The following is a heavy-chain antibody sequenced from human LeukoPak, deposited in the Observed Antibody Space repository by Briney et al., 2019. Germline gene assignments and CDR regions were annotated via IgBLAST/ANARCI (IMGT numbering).Heavy chain of an antibody. J-gene: IGHJ6*02. CDR3: ARDGIVGAYYYYGMDV. V-gene: IGHV1-2*02. Sequence: ASVKVSCKASGYTFTGYYIHWVRQAPGQGLEWMGWINPNSGGTNYARKFQGRVTMTRNTSISTAYMELSSLRSEDTAVYYCARDGIVGAYYYYGMDVWGQGTTVTVSS. CDR2: INPNSGGT. D-gene: IGHD1-26*01. CDR1: GYTFTGYY.